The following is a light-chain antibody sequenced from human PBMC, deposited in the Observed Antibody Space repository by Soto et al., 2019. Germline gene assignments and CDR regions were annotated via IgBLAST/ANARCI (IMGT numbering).Light chain of an antibody. CDR2: GAS. J-gene: IGKJ4*01. Sequence: ELVLTQSPGTLSLSPGERATLSCRASQSVRSSNLAWYQQKPGQAPRLLIYGASSRATGIPDRFSGSGSGTDFTLTISRLEPEDFAVYYCQQYGSTPLTFGGGTKVDIK. CDR1: QSVRSSN. CDR3: QQYGSTPLT. V-gene: IGKV3-20*01.